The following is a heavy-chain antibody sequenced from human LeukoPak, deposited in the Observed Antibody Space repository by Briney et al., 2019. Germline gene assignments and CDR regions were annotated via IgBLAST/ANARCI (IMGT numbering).Heavy chain of an antibody. D-gene: IGHD2-2*01. J-gene: IGHJ4*02. Sequence: GGSLRLSCVASGFTFTSYGMHWVRQAPGKGLEWVAVIWYDGSNKYYADSVKGRFTFSRDNSRNTLYLQMNSLRAEDTAVYYCAREARYCSSTSCHFDYWGQGTLVTVSS. V-gene: IGHV3-33*01. CDR1: GFTFTSYG. CDR3: AREARYCSSTSCHFDY. CDR2: IWYDGSNK.